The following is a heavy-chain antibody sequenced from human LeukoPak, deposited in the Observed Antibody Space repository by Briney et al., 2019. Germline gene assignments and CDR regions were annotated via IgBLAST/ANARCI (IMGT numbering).Heavy chain of an antibody. CDR1: GFTFSSYS. Sequence: PGGSLRLSCAASGFTFSSYSMNWVRQAPGKGLEWVSSISSGSSYIYYADSVKGRFTISRDNAKNSLYLQLNSLRAEDTAVYYCARKSAGYSSSWFDYWGQGTLVTVSS. CDR2: ISSGSSYI. D-gene: IGHD6-13*01. J-gene: IGHJ4*02. CDR3: ARKSAGYSSSWFDY. V-gene: IGHV3-21*01.